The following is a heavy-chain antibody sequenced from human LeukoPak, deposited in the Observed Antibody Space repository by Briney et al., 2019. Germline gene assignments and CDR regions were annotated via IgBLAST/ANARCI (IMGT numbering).Heavy chain of an antibody. CDR3: ARDVAAHDYGGNPGAFDI. V-gene: IGHV3-11*04. J-gene: IGHJ3*02. Sequence: PGGSLRLSCAASGFTFSDYYMSWLRQAPGKGLEWVSYISSSGSTIYYADSVKGRFTISRDNAKNSLYLQMNSLRAEDTAVYYCARDVAAHDYGGNPGAFDIWGQGTMVTVSS. CDR2: ISSSGSTI. CDR1: GFTFSDYY. D-gene: IGHD4-23*01.